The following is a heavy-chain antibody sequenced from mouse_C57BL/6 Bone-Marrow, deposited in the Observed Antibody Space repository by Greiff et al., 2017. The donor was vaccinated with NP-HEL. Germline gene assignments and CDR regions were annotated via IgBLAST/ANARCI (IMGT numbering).Heavy chain of an antibody. V-gene: IGHV1-7*01. Sequence: VQLQQSGAELAKPGASVKLSCKASGYTFTSYWMHWVKQRPGQGLEWIGYINPSSGYTKYIQKFKDKATLTADKSSSTAYMQLSSVTYEDSAVYYCARPATVVDYFDYWGQGTTLTVSS. CDR1: GYTFTSYW. D-gene: IGHD1-1*01. CDR2: INPSSGYT. J-gene: IGHJ2*01. CDR3: ARPATVVDYFDY.